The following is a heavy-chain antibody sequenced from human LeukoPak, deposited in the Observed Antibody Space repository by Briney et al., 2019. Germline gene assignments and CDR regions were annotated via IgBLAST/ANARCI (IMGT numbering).Heavy chain of an antibody. J-gene: IGHJ4*02. Sequence: RASVTVSCKGSGYTFSSYDINWVRQAPGQGLEWMGWMNPDTGNSGYAQKFQGRVTMTRDTSISTAYMELSSLRSGDTAVYYCARLSQTPAYYDTSVYYYLGNWGQGTLVTVSS. V-gene: IGHV1-8*01. CDR3: ARLSQTPAYYDTSVYYYLGN. CDR1: GYTFSSYD. CDR2: MNPDTGNS. D-gene: IGHD3-22*01.